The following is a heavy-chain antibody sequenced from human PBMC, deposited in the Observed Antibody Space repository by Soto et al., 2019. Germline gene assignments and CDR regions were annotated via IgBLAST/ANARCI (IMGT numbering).Heavy chain of an antibody. J-gene: IGHJ5*02. CDR1: GFTFSSYA. CDR3: VKSYCSSPSCSFGWFDP. V-gene: IGHV3-64D*06. Sequence: GGSLRLSCSASGFTFSSYAMHWVRQAPGKGLEYVSAISSNGGITKYTDSVEGRFTISRDNSKNTLYLQMTSLRTEDTAVYYCVKSYCSSPSCSFGWFDPWGQGTLVTVSS. CDR2: ISSNGGIT. D-gene: IGHD2-2*01.